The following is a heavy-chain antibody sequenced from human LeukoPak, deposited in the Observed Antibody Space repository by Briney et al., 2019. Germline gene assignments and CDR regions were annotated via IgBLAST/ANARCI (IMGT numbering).Heavy chain of an antibody. Sequence: GGSLRPSCAASGFTFSSYGMHWVRQAPGKGLEWVAVIWYDGSNKYYADSVKGRFTISRDNSKNTLYLQMNSLRAEDTAVYYCARFPRYYYDSSGSPGAFDIWGQGTMVTVSS. D-gene: IGHD3-22*01. V-gene: IGHV3-33*01. J-gene: IGHJ3*02. CDR2: IWYDGSNK. CDR1: GFTFSSYG. CDR3: ARFPRYYYDSSGSPGAFDI.